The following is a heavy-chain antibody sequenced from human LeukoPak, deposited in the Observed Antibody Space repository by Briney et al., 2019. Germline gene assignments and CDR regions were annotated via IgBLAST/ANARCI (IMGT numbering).Heavy chain of an antibody. Sequence: SETLSLTCTLSGGSLISYYWSWIRQPPGKGLEWIGYIYSSGSTNYNPSLKSRVTISVDTSKNQFSRKLSSVAAADTAVYYCERAVPGENFDCWGQGTVVTVSS. CDR3: ERAVPGENFDC. CDR1: GGSLISYY. D-gene: IGHD6-19*01. V-gene: IGHV4-59*01. CDR2: IYSSGST. J-gene: IGHJ4*02.